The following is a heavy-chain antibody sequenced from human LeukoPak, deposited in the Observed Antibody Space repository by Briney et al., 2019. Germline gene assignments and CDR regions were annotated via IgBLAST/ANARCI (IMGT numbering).Heavy chain of an antibody. D-gene: IGHD1-26*01. CDR1: GVSINTYY. V-gene: IGHV4-4*09. J-gene: IGHJ4*02. CDR2: IYNGGNT. CDR3: AAGPWELDF. Sequence: SETLSLTCTVSGVSINTYYASWIRQAPGKGLESIGFIYNGGNTNYNPSLKSRATISVDTSNNQFSLRLTSVTAADTAMYYCAAGPWELDFWGQGTLVTVSS.